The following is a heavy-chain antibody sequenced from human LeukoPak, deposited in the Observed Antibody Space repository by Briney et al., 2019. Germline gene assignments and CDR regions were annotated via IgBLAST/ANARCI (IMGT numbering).Heavy chain of an antibody. CDR1: GFTFSSYA. CDR2: LSGSCGST. CDR3: AKETYYYDSSGYSDVATFDY. J-gene: IGHJ4*02. Sequence: GGSLRLSCAASGFTFSSYAMSWVRQAPEKGLGWVSALSGSCGSTYYADSVKGRFTISRDNSKNTLYLQMNSLRAEDTAVYYCAKETYYYDSSGYSDVATFDYWGQGTLVTVSS. V-gene: IGHV3-23*01. D-gene: IGHD3-22*01.